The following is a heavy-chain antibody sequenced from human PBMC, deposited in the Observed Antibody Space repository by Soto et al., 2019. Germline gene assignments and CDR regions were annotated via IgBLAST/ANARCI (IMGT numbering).Heavy chain of an antibody. V-gene: IGHV5-10-1*01. CDR3: ARHHVVRGKGDGMDV. J-gene: IGHJ6*02. CDR2: IDPSDSYT. CDR1: GYSFTSYW. Sequence: GESLKISCKGSGYSFTSYWISWVRQMPGKGLEWMGRIDPSDSYTNYSPSFRGHVTISADKSISTAYLQWSSLKASDTAMYYCARHHVVRGKGDGMDVWGQGTTVTVSS. D-gene: IGHD3-10*01.